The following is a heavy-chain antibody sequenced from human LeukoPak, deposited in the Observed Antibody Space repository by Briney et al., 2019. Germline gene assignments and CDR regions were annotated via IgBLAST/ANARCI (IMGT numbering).Heavy chain of an antibody. CDR1: GFTFSSYG. CDR3: ARGTYFYFDY. CDR2: ISYDGSNK. J-gene: IGHJ4*02. D-gene: IGHD2-8*01. V-gene: IGHV3-30*03. Sequence: GRSLRLSCAASGFTFSSYGMHWVRQAPGKGLEWVAVISYDGSNKYYADSVRGRFTISRDNSKNTLYLQMNSLRAEDTAVYYCARGTYFYFDYWGQGTLVTVSS.